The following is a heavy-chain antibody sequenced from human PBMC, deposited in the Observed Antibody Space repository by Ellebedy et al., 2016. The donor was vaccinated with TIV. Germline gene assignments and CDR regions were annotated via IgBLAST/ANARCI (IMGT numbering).Heavy chain of an antibody. D-gene: IGHD3-22*01. V-gene: IGHV3-23*01. CDR2: ISGSGGST. CDR3: AKDWDSSGYYYGDY. J-gene: IGHJ4*02. Sequence: GESLKISCAASGFTCSSHGVHWVRQAPGKGLEWVSAISGSGGSTYYADSVKGRFTISRDNSKNTLYLQMNSLRAEDTAVYYCAKDWDSSGYYYGDYWGQGTLVTVSS. CDR1: GFTCSSHG.